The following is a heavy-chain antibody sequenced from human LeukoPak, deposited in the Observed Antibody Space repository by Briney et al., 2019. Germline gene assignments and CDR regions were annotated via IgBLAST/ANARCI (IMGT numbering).Heavy chain of an antibody. J-gene: IGHJ5*02. CDR3: ARDVTGTTQGVWFDP. V-gene: IGHV1-69*13. CDR2: IIPIFGTA. D-gene: IGHD4-17*01. Sequence: GASVKVSCKASGGTFSSYAISWVRQAPGQGLEWMGGIIPIFGTANYAQKFQGRVTITADESTSPAYMELSSLRSEDTAVYYCARDVTGTTQGVWFDPWGQGTLVTVSS. CDR1: GGTFSSYA.